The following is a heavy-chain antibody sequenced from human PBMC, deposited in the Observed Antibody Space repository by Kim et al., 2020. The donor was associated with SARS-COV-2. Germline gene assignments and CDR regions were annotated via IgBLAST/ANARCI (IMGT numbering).Heavy chain of an antibody. CDR2: ISSNGGST. CDR1: GFTFSSYA. V-gene: IGHV3-64*01. D-gene: IGHD6-19*01. CDR3: ARERAVAGAAGAFDI. J-gene: IGHJ3*02. Sequence: GSLRLSCAASGFTFSSYAMHWVRQAPGKGLEYVSAISSNGGSTYYANSVKGRFTISRDNSKNTLYLQMGSLRAEDMAVYYCARERAVAGAAGAFDIWGQGTMVTVSS.